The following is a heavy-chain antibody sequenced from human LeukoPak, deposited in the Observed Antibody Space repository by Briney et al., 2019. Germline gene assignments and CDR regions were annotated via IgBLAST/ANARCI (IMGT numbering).Heavy chain of an antibody. Sequence: EASVKVSCKASGYTFTGYYMHWVRQAPGQGLEWMGWINPNSGGTNYVQKFQGRVTMTRDTSISTAYMELSRLRSDDTAVYYCARGVYCTNGVCYPHFDYWGQGTLVTVSS. CDR2: INPNSGGT. CDR3: ARGVYCTNGVCYPHFDY. D-gene: IGHD2-8*01. J-gene: IGHJ4*02. CDR1: GYTFTGYY. V-gene: IGHV1-2*02.